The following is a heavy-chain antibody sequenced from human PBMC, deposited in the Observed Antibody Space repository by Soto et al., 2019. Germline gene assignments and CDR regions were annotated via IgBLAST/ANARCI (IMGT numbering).Heavy chain of an antibody. Sequence: SETLSLTCTVSGGSVNSETYYWSWIRQPPGRGLEWIGYIYYTGSTNYNPSLKSRVTMSIDTSRNQFSLKLTSVTAADTAVYYCAREFSNSPEAFDSWGQGSLVTVSS. V-gene: IGHV4-61*01. D-gene: IGHD6-6*01. CDR1: GGSVNSETYY. J-gene: IGHJ4*02. CDR2: IYYTGST. CDR3: AREFSNSPEAFDS.